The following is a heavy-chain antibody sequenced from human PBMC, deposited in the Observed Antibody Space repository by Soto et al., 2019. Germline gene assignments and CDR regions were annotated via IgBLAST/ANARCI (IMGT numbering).Heavy chain of an antibody. Sequence: GGSLRLSCAASGFTFSSYSMNWVRQAPGKGLEWVSSISSSSSYIYYADSVKGRFTISRDNAKNSLYLQMNSLRAEDTAVYYCASTSIAARRPHYWGQGTLVTVSS. J-gene: IGHJ4*02. V-gene: IGHV3-21*01. CDR1: GFTFSSYS. CDR3: ASTSIAARRPHY. CDR2: ISSSSSYI. D-gene: IGHD6-6*01.